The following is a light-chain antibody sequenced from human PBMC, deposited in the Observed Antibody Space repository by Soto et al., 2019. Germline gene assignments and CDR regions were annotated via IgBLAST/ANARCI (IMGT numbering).Light chain of an antibody. CDR1: SSDVGTYNF. V-gene: IGLV2-14*01. CDR2: EVS. J-gene: IGLJ1*01. Sequence: QSVLTQPASVSGSPAQSITISCTGTSSDVGTYNFVSWYQQHPGKAPKLMIYEVSNRPSGVSSRFSGSKSGNTASLTISGLQAEDDADYYCTSYTSGSTLYVFGTGTKVTVL. CDR3: TSYTSGSTLYV.